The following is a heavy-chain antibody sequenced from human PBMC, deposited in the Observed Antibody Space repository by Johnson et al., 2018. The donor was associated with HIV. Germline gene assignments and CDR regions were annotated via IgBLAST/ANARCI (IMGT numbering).Heavy chain of an antibody. J-gene: IGHJ3*02. D-gene: IGHD5-18*01. CDR3: ARDCSYGSNDAFDI. V-gene: IGHV3-30*04. Sequence: QVQLVESGGGVMQPGKSLRLSCEASGFTFRSYAMHWVRQAPGKGLEWVAVITYDGRNKYYADSVKGRFTISRDNAKNSLYLQMNSLRAEDTAVYYCARDCSYGSNDAFDIWGQGTMVTVSS. CDR1: GFTFRSYA. CDR2: ITYDGRNK.